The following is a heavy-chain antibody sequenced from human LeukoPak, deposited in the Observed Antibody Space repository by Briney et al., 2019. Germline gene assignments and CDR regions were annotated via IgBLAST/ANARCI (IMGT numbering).Heavy chain of an antibody. D-gene: IGHD5-18*01. CDR3: ARVKKTAPSHFDY. CDR2: IYHSGST. J-gene: IGHJ4*02. CDR1: GGSISSSNW. Sequence: SETLSLTCAVSGGSISSSNWWSWVRQPPGKGLEWIGEIYHSGSTNYNPSLKSRVTISVDKSKNQFSLKLSSVTAADTAVYYCARVKKTAPSHFDYWGQGTLVTVS. V-gene: IGHV4-4*02.